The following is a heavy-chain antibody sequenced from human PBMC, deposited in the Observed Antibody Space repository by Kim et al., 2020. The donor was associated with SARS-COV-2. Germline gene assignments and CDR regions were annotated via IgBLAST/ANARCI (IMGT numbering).Heavy chain of an antibody. J-gene: IGHJ4*02. V-gene: IGHV4-31*03. D-gene: IGHD3-10*01. CDR3: ARGGYYGSGSYPYFDY. CDR2: INYSGST. Sequence: SETLSLTCTVSGGSISSGAYYWSWIRQHPGKGLEWIGYINYSGSTYYNPSLKSRITISVDTSKNQFSLKLSSVTAADTAVYYCARGGYYGSGSYPYFDYWGQGTLVTVSS. CDR1: GGSISSGAYY.